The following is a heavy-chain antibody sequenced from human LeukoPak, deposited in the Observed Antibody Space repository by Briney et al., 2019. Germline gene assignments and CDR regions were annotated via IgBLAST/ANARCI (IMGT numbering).Heavy chain of an antibody. V-gene: IGHV4-39*01. CDR2: IHYSGST. CDR3: ARSSGTGTFSY. D-gene: IGHD6-25*01. Sequence: SETLSLTCTVSGGSISSNRYYWGWIRQPPGKGLEWIGNIHYSGSTYYNPSLKTRVTISEGTSKNQFSLKLTSVTAADTAVYYCARSSGTGTFSYWGQGTLVTVSS. J-gene: IGHJ4*02. CDR1: GGSISSNRYY.